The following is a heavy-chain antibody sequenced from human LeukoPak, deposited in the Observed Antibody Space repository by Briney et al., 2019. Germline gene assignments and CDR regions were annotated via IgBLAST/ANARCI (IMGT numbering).Heavy chain of an antibody. CDR3: TTFYHEYSPY. CDR2: IKSNADGGTP. J-gene: IGHJ4*02. D-gene: IGHD2/OR15-2a*01. CDR1: GFSFMDAW. Sequence: GGSLRLSCAASGFSFMDAWMIWVRQAPGKGLEWVGRIKSNADGGTPDYAAPARGRFTISRDDSKNTLYLQMNSLKTEDTAVYYCTTFYHEYSPYWGRGTLVTVSS. V-gene: IGHV3-15*01.